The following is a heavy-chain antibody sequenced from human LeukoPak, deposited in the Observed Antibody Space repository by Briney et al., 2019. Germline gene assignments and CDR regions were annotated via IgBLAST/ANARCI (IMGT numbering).Heavy chain of an antibody. CDR2: IYYSGST. Sequence: SETLSLTCTVSGGSISSSSYYWGWIRQPPGKGLEWIGSIYYSGSTYYNPSLKSRVTISVDTSKNQFSLKLSSVTAADTAVYYCARRPRWPVGRRGYFDYWGQGTLVTVSS. V-gene: IGHV4-39*01. D-gene: IGHD6-19*01. J-gene: IGHJ4*02. CDR1: GGSISSSSYY. CDR3: ARRPRWPVGRRGYFDY.